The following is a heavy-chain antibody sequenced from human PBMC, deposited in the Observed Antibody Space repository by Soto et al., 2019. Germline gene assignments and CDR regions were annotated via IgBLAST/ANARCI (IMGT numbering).Heavy chain of an antibody. CDR1: GGTFSSYT. CDR3: ARSRSKWELPVDYGMDV. D-gene: IGHD1-26*01. J-gene: IGHJ6*02. CDR2: IIPILGIA. Sequence: QVQLVQSGAEVKKPGSSVKVSCKASGGTFSSYTISWVRQAPGQGLEWMGRIIPILGIANYAQKFQGRVTITADKSPSTAYMELSSLRSEDTAVYYCARSRSKWELPVDYGMDVWGQGTTVTVSS. V-gene: IGHV1-69*02.